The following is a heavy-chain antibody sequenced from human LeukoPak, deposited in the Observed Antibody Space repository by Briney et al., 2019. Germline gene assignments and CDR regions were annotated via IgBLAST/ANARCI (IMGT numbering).Heavy chain of an antibody. D-gene: IGHD1-20*01. CDR3: ARGSYNWNDYYYYGMDV. V-gene: IGHV1-8*01. J-gene: IGHJ6*02. CDR2: MNPNSGNT. Sequence: ASVKVSCKASGYTFTSYDINWVRQATGQGLEWMGWMNPNSGNTGYAQKFQGRVTMTRNTSISTAYMELSSLRSEDTAVYYCARGSYNWNDYYYYGMDVWGQGTLVTVSS. CDR1: GYTFTSYD.